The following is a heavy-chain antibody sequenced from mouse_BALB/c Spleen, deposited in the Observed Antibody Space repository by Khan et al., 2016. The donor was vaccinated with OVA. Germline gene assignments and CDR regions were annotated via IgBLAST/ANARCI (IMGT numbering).Heavy chain of an antibody. D-gene: IGHD2-14*01. CDR1: GDSITSGY. CDR2: IIYSGST. CDR3: SRTTYRYAFDY. V-gene: IGHV3-8*02. J-gene: IGHJ3*01. Sequence: EVKLLESGPSLVKPSQTLSLTCSVTGDSITSGYWCWIRKFPGNKLEYMGYIIYSGSTYYNPSLNSRISITRHTSKNQYSLQLNSVTTEVTATYYCSRTTYRYAFDYWGQGTLVTVSA.